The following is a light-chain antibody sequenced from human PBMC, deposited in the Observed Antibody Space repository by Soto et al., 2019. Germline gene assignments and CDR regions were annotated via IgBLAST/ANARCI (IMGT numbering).Light chain of an antibody. CDR3: QQHFNGPIT. J-gene: IGKJ5*01. CDR2: GAS. CDR1: QSVASRN. V-gene: IGKV3-20*01. Sequence: EIVLTQSPGTLSLSPWERATLSCRASQSVASRNLAWYQQKSGQAPRLLIYGASSRAIHTPDRFSGSGSGTDFTLTISGLEPEDFAVYYCQQHFNGPITFGQGTRLEIK.